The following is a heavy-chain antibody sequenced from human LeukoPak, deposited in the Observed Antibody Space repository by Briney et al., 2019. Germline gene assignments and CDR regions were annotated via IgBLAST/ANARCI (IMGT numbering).Heavy chain of an antibody. D-gene: IGHD2-2*01. CDR2: IIPILGIA. J-gene: IGHJ4*02. Sequence: ASVKVSCKASGGTFSSYTISWVRQAPGRGLEWMGKIIPILGIANYAQKFQGRVTITADKSTSTAYMELSSLRSEDTAVYYCAREYCSSTSCTADFDYWGQGTLVTVSS. CDR3: AREYCSSTSCTADFDY. CDR1: GGTFSSYT. V-gene: IGHV1-69*04.